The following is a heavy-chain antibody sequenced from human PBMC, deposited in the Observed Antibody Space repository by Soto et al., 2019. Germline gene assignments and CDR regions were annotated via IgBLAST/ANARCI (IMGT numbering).Heavy chain of an antibody. J-gene: IGHJ6*02. CDR1: GGTFSSYA. V-gene: IGHV1-69*01. D-gene: IGHD2-2*01. Sequence: QVQLVQSGAEVKKPGSSVKVSCKASGGTFSSYAISWVRQAPGQGLEWMGGIIPIFGTANYAQKFQGRVTITADESTSTAYMELSSLRSEDTAVYYCARDSSPYCSSTSCWYYYGMDVWGQGTTVTVSS. CDR3: ARDSSPYCSSTSCWYYYGMDV. CDR2: IIPIFGTA.